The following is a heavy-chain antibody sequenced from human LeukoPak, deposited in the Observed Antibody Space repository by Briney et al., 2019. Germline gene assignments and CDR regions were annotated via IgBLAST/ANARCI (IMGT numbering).Heavy chain of an antibody. V-gene: IGHV4-34*01. CDR1: GGSLSGYY. D-gene: IGHD3-3*01. Sequence: SETLSLTCAVYGGSLSGYYWSWIRQPPGKGLEWLGEINRRGTTKYNPSLMSRVAISLDTSNNQFSLRMNSVTAADTAVYYCARLSVSMFGVVRNWFDPWGQGTLVTVSS. CDR3: ARLSVSMFGVVRNWFDP. J-gene: IGHJ5*02. CDR2: INRRGTT.